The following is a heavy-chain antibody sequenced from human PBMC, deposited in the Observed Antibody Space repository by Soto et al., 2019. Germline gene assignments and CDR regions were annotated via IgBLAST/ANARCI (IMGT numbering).Heavy chain of an antibody. D-gene: IGHD3-22*01. CDR1: GYTFSSNS. V-gene: IGHV1-18*04. CDR2: ITPFNGRT. CDR3: AGLYHYDSSGYYDY. J-gene: IGHJ4*02. Sequence: ASVKVSCKASGYTFSSNSIHWVRQAPGQGLEWMGWITPFNGRTTYAQKFQGRVTMTRDTSTSTFHMELSSLTSEDTAVYYCAGLYHYDSSGYYDYWGQGTQVTVSS.